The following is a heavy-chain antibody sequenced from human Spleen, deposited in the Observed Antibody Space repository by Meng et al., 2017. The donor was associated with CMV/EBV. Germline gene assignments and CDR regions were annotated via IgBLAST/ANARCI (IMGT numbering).Heavy chain of an antibody. CDR1: FCRYT. J-gene: IGHJ5*02. CDR2: LSSSCIYI. Sequence: FCRYTIICDRQAPGRGLHWVSSLSSSCIYIYYADSVTGRFTISRDNAKNSLYLQMNSLRAEDTAVYYCARVDFDSSGFYAVVNWFDPWGQGTLVTVSS. CDR3: ARVDFDSSGFYAVVNWFDP. D-gene: IGHD3-22*01. V-gene: IGHV3-21*01.